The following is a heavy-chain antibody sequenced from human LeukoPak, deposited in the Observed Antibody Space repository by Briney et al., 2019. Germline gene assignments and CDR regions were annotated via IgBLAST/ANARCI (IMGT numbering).Heavy chain of an antibody. CDR3: ARERKMTSYYYGMDV. J-gene: IGHJ6*02. D-gene: IGHD2-21*02. CDR1: GGSFSGYY. Sequence: SETLSLTCAAYGGSFSGYYWSWIRQPPGKGLEWIGEINHSGSTNYNPSLKSRVTISVDTSKNQFSLKLSSVTAADTAVYYCARERKMTSYYYGMDVWGQGTTVTVSS. V-gene: IGHV4-34*01. CDR2: INHSGST.